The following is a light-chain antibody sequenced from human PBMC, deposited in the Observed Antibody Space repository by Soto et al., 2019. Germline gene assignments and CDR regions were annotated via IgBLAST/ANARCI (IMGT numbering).Light chain of an antibody. V-gene: IGLV2-14*01. CDR1: TSDVGGFDS. CDR2: EVS. Sequence: QSALTQPASVSGSPGQSITISCTATTSDVGGFDSVSWYQQHTGTAPRVIIYEVSNRPSGVSYRFSGSKSANTASLTISGLQADDEADYYCSSYTTSHTWLFGGVTKVTVL. CDR3: SSYTTSHTWL. J-gene: IGLJ3*02.